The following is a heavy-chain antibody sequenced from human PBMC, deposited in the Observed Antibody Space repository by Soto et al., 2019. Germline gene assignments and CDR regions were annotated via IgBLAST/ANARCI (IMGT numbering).Heavy chain of an antibody. CDR1: GGTFSSYA. Sequence: QVQLVQSGAEVKKPGSSVKVSCKAPGGTFSSYAISWVRQAPGQGLEWMGGIIPIIATANYAQKFQGRVTITADESTSTGYMELSSLRSEDTAVYYCARSQGGSTSLDIYYYYYYGMDVWGQGTTVTVSS. D-gene: IGHD2-2*01. CDR3: ARSQGGSTSLDIYYYYYYGMDV. J-gene: IGHJ6*02. V-gene: IGHV1-69*01. CDR2: IIPIIATA.